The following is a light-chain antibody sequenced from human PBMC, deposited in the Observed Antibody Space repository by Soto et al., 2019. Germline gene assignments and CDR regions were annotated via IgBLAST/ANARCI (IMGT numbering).Light chain of an antibody. J-gene: IGKJ4*01. V-gene: IGKV3-11*01. CDR2: DAS. CDR1: QSVSGY. Sequence: EIVLTQSPATLSLSPGERATPSCRASQSVSGYLAWYQKKPGQAPRLLIYDASNRATAIPARFSGSGSGTDFTLTISSLEPEDFTVYYCQQRSNRSAFGGGTKVEIK. CDR3: QQRSNRSA.